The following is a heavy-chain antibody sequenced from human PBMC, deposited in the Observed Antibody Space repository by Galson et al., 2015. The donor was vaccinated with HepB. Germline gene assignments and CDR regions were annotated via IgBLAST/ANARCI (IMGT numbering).Heavy chain of an antibody. V-gene: IGHV3-21*06. CDR2: ITTGSDYI. J-gene: IGHJ5*02. CDR3: ARDWGIAVAGTWWFDP. CDR1: GFTFSNYN. D-gene: IGHD6-19*01. Sequence: SLRLSCAASGFTFSNYNMNWVRQAPGKGLEWVSSITTGSDYIYYADSVKGRFIIPRDNAKNSLYLQMNNLGADDTALYYCARDWGIAVAGTWWFDPWGQGTLVTVSS.